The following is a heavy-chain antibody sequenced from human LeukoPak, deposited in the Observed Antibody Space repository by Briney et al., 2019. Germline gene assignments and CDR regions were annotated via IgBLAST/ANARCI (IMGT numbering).Heavy chain of an antibody. CDR1: GFTFSDYY. CDR2: ISSSGSTI. J-gene: IGHJ4*02. D-gene: IGHD6-13*01. Sequence: GGSLRLSCAASGFTFSDYYMSWIRQAPGKGLEWVSYISSSGSTIYYADSVKGRFTISRDNAKNSLYLQMNSLRAEDTAVYYCARDRSSWSTPHYFDYWGQGTLVTVYS. CDR3: ARDRSSWSTPHYFDY. V-gene: IGHV3-11*01.